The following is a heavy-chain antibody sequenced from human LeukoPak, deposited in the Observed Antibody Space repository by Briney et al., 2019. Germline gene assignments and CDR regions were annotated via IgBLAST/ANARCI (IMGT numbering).Heavy chain of an antibody. J-gene: IGHJ4*02. D-gene: IGHD3-22*01. CDR1: GGSISSGSYY. Sequence: SETLSLTCTVSGGSISSGSYYWSWIRQPAGTGLEWIGRIYTSGSTNYNPSLKSRVTISVDTSKNQFSLKLSSVTAADTAVYYCARAADSSGYYYWGQGTLVTVSS. CDR2: IYTSGST. V-gene: IGHV4-61*02. CDR3: ARAADSSGYYY.